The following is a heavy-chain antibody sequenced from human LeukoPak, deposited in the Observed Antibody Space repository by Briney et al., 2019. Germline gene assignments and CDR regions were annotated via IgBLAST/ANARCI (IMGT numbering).Heavy chain of an antibody. Sequence: SETLSLTCTVSVDSIIRYLWSWVRQPAGKGLEWVGRIDTSGSTSYNPSLKSRLTMSIDMSKNQVSLKLSSVTAADTAVYYCARDQQQWLGPFDYWGQGTLVTVSS. J-gene: IGHJ4*02. CDR2: IDTSGST. CDR3: ARDQQQWLGPFDY. D-gene: IGHD6-19*01. V-gene: IGHV4-4*07. CDR1: VDSIIRYL.